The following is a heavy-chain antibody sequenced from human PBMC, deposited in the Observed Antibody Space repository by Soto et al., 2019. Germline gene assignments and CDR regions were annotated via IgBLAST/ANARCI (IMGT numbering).Heavy chain of an antibody. J-gene: IGHJ4*02. CDR1: GFTFSSYA. V-gene: IGHV3-23*01. CDR3: AKDKRQAVAGSRIGD. CDR2: ISGSGGST. D-gene: IGHD6-19*01. Sequence: GGSLRLSCAASGFTFSSYAMSWVRQAPGKGLEWVSAISGSGGSTYYADSVKGRFTISRDNSKNTLYLQMNSLRAEDTAVYYCAKDKRQAVAGSRIGDWGQGTLVTVSS.